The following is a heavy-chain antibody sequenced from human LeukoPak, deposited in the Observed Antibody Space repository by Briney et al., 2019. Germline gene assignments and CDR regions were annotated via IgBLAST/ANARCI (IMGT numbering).Heavy chain of an antibody. D-gene: IGHD3-22*01. CDR3: ARAVWDSSGHLFDY. J-gene: IGHJ4*02. CDR1: GFTFDDYA. CDR2: ISWASGSI. Sequence: GGSLKLSCAASGFTFDDYAMHWVRQAPGKGLEWVSGISWASGSIGYADSVKGRFTISRDNAKNSLYLQMNSLRAEDTAVYYCARAVWDSSGHLFDYWGQGTLVTVSS. V-gene: IGHV3-9*01.